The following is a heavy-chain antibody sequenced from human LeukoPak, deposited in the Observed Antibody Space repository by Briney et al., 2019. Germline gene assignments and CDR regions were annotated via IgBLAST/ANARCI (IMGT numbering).Heavy chain of an antibody. CDR3: ARTRGWLRGTRRDPRHARYLDY. J-gene: IGHJ4*02. CDR1: GGSFSGYY. CDR2: INHSGST. D-gene: IGHD5-12*01. Sequence: SETLSLTCAVYGGSFSGYYWSWLRQPPGKGLEWIGEINHSGSTNYNPSLKSRVTISVDTSKNQFSLKLSSVTAADTAVYYCARTRGWLRGTRRDPRHARYLDYWGQGTLVTVSS. V-gene: IGHV4-34*01.